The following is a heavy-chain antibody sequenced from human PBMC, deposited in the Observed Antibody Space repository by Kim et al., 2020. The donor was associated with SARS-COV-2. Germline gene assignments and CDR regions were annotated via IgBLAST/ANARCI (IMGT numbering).Heavy chain of an antibody. CDR2: ISGSGGST. CDR3: AKGTDLNSHYYMDV. Sequence: GGSLRLSCAASGFIFNNFAMNWVRQAPGKGLEWVSGISGSGGSTYYADSVKGRFTISRDSSKNTLYLRMNSLRVEDTAIYYCAKGTDLNSHYYMDVWGKGTTVTVSS. CDR1: GFIFNNFA. J-gene: IGHJ6*03. D-gene: IGHD2-21*01. V-gene: IGHV3-23*01.